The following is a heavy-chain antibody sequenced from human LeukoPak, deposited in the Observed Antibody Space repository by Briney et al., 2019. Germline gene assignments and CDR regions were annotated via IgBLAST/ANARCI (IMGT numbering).Heavy chain of an antibody. D-gene: IGHD3-9*01. CDR3: ARVPTAYYDILTGPYYGMDV. J-gene: IGHJ6*02. V-gene: IGHV3-7*01. CDR2: IKQDGSEK. CDR1: GFTFSSYW. Sequence: PGGSLRLSCAASGFTFSSYWMSWVRQAPGKGLEWVANIKQDGSEKYYVDSVKGRFTISRDNAKNSLYLQMNSLRAEDTAVYYCARVPTAYYDILTGPYYGMDVWGQGTTVTVSS.